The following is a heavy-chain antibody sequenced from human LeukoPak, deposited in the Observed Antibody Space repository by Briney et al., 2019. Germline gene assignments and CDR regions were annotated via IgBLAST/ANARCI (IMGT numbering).Heavy chain of an antibody. CDR2: INPNSGGT. V-gene: IGHV1-2*02. D-gene: IGHD2-15*01. CDR3: ARGGHVVVVAATPGD. CDR1: GYTFTGYY. J-gene: IGHJ4*02. Sequence: ASVKVSCKASGYTFTGYYMHWVRQAPGQGLAWMGWINPNSGGTNYAQKFQGRVTMTRDTSISTAYMELSRLRSDDTAVYYCARGGHVVVVAATPGDWGQGTLVTVSS.